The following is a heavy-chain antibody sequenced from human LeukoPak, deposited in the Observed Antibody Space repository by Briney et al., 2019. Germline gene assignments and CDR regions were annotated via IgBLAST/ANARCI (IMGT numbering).Heavy chain of an antibody. J-gene: IGHJ4*02. V-gene: IGHV3-33*08. CDR1: GFAFRSYG. CDR3: AREVSSSPGD. CDR2: IWYDGSNK. Sequence: GGSLRLSCAASGFAFRSYGMHWVRQAPGKGLEWVAVIWYDGSNKYYADSVKGRFTISRDNSKNTLYLQMNSLRAEDTAVYYCAREVSSSPGDWGQGTLVTVSS. D-gene: IGHD6-6*01.